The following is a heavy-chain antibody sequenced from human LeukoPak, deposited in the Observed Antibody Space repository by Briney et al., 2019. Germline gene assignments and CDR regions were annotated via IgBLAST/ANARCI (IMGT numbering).Heavy chain of an antibody. V-gene: IGHV1-46*01. J-gene: IGHJ4*02. Sequence: EASVTVSCKASGYTFTSYYMHWVRQAPGQGLEWMGIINPSGGSTSYAQKFQGRVTMTRDTSISTAYMELSRLRSDDTAVYYCAREYCTNGVCYMATSPWGQGTLVTVSS. CDR2: INPSGGST. CDR1: GYTFTSYY. D-gene: IGHD2-8*01. CDR3: AREYCTNGVCYMATSP.